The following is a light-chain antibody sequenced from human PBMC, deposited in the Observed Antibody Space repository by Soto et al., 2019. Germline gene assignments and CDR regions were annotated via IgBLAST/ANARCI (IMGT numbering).Light chain of an antibody. CDR2: GAS. CDR3: QQYCSSPQT. Sequence: EIVLTQSPGTLSLSPGERATLSCRASQSVSSSYLAWYQQKPGQAPRLLIYGASSWPTGIPDRFSGSGSGTDFTLTISRLEPEAVAVYYCQQYCSSPQTFGQGTKVAIK. V-gene: IGKV3-20*01. J-gene: IGKJ1*01. CDR1: QSVSSSY.